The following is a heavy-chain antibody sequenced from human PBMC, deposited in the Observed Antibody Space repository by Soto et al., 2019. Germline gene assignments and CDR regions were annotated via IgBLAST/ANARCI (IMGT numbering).Heavy chain of an antibody. CDR1: GYTFASYG. D-gene: IGHD2-15*01. V-gene: IGHV1-18*01. Sequence: QVQLVQSGTEVTKPGASVKVACKTSGYTFASYGISWVRQAPGQGLEWMGWISGYNGHTSYAQNVHDRVTMNTDTSTSTDYMEVRRLRSDDTAIYFCARDVQSIVEVVAGRILEFWRQGTLVNVSS. CDR3: ARDVQSIVEVVAGRILEF. CDR2: ISGYNGHT. J-gene: IGHJ4*02.